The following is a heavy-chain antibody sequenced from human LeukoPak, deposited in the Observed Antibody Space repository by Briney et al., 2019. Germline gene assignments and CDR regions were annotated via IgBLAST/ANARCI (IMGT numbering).Heavy chain of an antibody. CDR2: ITNSGNSK. J-gene: IGHJ4*02. V-gene: IGHV3-48*01. D-gene: IGHD2-21*01. Sequence: PGGSLRLSCAASEFTFSSYSMSWVRQAPGKGLEWVSYITNSGNSKSYADSVKGRLTISRDNSKNTLYLQMNSLRAEDTAVYYCASPQGLPWGGQGTLVTVSS. CDR3: ASPQGLPW. CDR1: EFTFSSYS.